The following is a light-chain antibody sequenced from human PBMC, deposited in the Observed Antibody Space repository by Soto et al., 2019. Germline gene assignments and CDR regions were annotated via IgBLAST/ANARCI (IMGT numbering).Light chain of an antibody. CDR2: YDD. J-gene: IGLJ3*02. CDR1: SSNIGNNA. CDR3: ATWDDSLNGRV. Sequence: HSVLTQPPAVSEAPRQRVTISCSGSSSNIGNNAVNWYQQLPGKAPKLLIYYDDLLPSGVSDRFSGSKSGTSASLAISGLQSEDEADYYCATWDDSLNGRVFVGGTKVTVL. V-gene: IGLV1-36*01.